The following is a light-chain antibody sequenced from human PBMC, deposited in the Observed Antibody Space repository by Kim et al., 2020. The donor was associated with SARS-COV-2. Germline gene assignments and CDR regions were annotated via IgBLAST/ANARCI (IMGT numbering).Light chain of an antibody. CDR1: QSVSST. J-gene: IGKJ1*01. Sequence: EIVMTQSPATVSVSPGERATLSCRASQSVSSTVAWYQQKPGQAPRLLIYEASTRATGIPARFSGSGSGTEFTLTINSLQSEDFAVYYCQQYYNWPRTFGQGTKVEI. CDR3: QQYYNWPRT. CDR2: EAS. V-gene: IGKV3-15*01.